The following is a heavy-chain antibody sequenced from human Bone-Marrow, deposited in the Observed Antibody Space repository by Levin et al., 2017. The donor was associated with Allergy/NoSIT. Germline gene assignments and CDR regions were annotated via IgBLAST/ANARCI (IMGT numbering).Heavy chain of an antibody. Sequence: PGGSLRLSCAASGFTFGIYGMHWVRQAPGKGLEWVAAVSYDGSKEYYADSVKGLFTVSRDNSKNTLYLQMHSLRVEDTAVYYCARSSSFCNGGGCYSGHYYLDYWGQGTLLTVSS. J-gene: IGHJ4*02. CDR1: GFTFGIYG. CDR3: ARSSSFCNGGGCYSGHYYLDY. D-gene: IGHD2-15*01. CDR2: VSYDGSKE. V-gene: IGHV3-30*03.